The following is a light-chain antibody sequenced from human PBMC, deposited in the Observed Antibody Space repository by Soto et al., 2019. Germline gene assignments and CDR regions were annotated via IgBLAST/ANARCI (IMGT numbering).Light chain of an antibody. CDR1: QNILSN. CDR3: QQYNNWPIT. CDR2: GVS. Sequence: EIVMTQSPATLSVSPGERATLSCRASQNILSNLAWYQQKPSQAPRLLIYGVSTRATGIPARFSGSGSGTEFTLTISSLQSEDVEIYYCQQYNNWPITFGQGTRLEIK. V-gene: IGKV3-15*01. J-gene: IGKJ5*01.